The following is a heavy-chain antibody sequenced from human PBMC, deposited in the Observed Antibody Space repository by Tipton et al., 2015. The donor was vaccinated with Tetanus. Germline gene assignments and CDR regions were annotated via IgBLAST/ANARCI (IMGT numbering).Heavy chain of an antibody. J-gene: IGHJ5*02. CDR3: LSWGASGNH. CDR2: ISYDGRNK. Sequence: SLRLSCAVSGFTFSSYSMHWVRQAPGKGLEWVAVISYDGRNKYYADSVRGRFTVSRDNAKNSLFLQMNNLRVEDTAVYYCLSWGASGNHWSQGTLVTVSS. V-gene: IGHV3-30*04. D-gene: IGHD3-16*01. CDR1: GFTFSSYS.